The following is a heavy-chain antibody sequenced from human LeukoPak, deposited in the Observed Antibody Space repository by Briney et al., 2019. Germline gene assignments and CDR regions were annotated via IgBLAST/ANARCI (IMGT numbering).Heavy chain of an antibody. V-gene: IGHV3-23*01. CDR2: ISSSGGTT. Sequence: GGSLRLSCAASGFTFSTYAVNWVRLAPGKGLEWVSAISSSGGTTYYADSVKGRFSISRDNSKNTLYLRMNSLRAEDTAIYYCAKDRTAWPTNFDSWGQGTVHTV. J-gene: IGHJ4*02. CDR1: GFTFSTYA. CDR3: AKDRTAWPTNFDS. D-gene: IGHD2-21*02.